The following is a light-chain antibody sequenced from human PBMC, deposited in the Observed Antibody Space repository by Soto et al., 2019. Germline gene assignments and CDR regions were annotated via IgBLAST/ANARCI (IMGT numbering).Light chain of an antibody. Sequence: EIVLTQSPGTLPLSPGERATLSCRASQSVSSSYLAWYQQKPGQAPRLLIYGASSRATGIQDRFSGSGSGTDFTLTIRRLEPEDFAVYYCQQYGSSPRTFGQGTKVDIK. V-gene: IGKV3-20*01. J-gene: IGKJ1*01. CDR3: QQYGSSPRT. CDR1: QSVSSSY. CDR2: GAS.